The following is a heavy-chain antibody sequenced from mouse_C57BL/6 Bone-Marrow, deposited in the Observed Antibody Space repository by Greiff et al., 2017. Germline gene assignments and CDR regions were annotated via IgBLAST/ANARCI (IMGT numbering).Heavy chain of an antibody. J-gene: IGHJ3*01. CDR1: GFNIKDDY. V-gene: IGHV14-4*01. D-gene: IGHD2-4*01. CDR3: TTIYYDYDWFAY. Sequence: VQLQQSGAELVRPGASVTLSCTASGFNIKDDYMHWVKQRPEQGLEWIGWIDPENGDTEYASKFQGKATITADTSSNTAYLQLSSLTSEDTAVYYCTTIYYDYDWFAYWGQGTLVTVSA. CDR2: IDPENGDT.